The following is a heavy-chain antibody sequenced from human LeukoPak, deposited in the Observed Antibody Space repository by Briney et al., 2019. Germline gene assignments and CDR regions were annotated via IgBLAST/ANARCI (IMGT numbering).Heavy chain of an antibody. CDR1: EFTFSNYG. J-gene: IGHJ2*01. CDR2: ISKDGGTK. V-gene: IGHV3-30*18. D-gene: IGHD6-19*01. CDR3: AKEYSSGWSYWYFDL. Sequence: GGSLRLSCAASEFTFSNYGMHWVRQAPGKGLEWVSVISKDGGTKIYSASVKGRFTISRDNSKNTMYLQMNSLRAEDTAVYFCAKEYSSGWSYWYFDLWGRGTLLTVSS.